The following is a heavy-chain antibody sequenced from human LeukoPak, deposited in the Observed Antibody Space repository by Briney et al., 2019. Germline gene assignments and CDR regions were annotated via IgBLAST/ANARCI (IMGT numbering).Heavy chain of an antibody. J-gene: IGHJ5*02. CDR3: AREGSRVWFDP. Sequence: GGSLRLSCAASGFTFSSYWMYWVRQAQGKGLVWVSRINSDGSSTSYADSVKGRFTISRDNAKNTLYLQMNSLRAEDTAVYYCAREGSRVWFDPWGQGTLVTVSS. CDR2: INSDGSST. CDR1: GFTFSSYW. V-gene: IGHV3-74*01. D-gene: IGHD3-10*01.